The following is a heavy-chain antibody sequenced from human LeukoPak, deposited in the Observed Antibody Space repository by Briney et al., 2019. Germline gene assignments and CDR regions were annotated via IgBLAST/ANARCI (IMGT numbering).Heavy chain of an antibody. CDR3: ARDLRSGWADY. CDR1: GGSISSYY. V-gene: IGHV4-38-2*02. D-gene: IGHD6-19*01. J-gene: IGHJ4*02. Sequence: SETLSLTCTVSGGSISSYYWSWIRQPPGKGLEWIGSIYHSGSTYYNPSLKSRVTISVDTSKNQFSLKLSSVTAADTAVYYCARDLRSGWADYWGQGTLVTVSS. CDR2: IYHSGST.